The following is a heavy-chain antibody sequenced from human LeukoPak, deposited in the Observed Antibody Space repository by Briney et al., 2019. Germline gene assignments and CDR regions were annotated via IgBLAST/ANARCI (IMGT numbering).Heavy chain of an antibody. Sequence: GGSQRLSCAASGFTFSSYAMHWVRQAPGKGLEWVAVISYDGSNKYYADSVKGRFTISRDNSKNTLYLQMNSLRAEGTAVYYCARDGGIAVAGQRSIYYFDYWGQGTLVTVSS. CDR3: ARDGGIAVAGQRSIYYFDY. D-gene: IGHD6-19*01. CDR2: ISYDGSNK. J-gene: IGHJ4*02. V-gene: IGHV3-30*04. CDR1: GFTFSSYA.